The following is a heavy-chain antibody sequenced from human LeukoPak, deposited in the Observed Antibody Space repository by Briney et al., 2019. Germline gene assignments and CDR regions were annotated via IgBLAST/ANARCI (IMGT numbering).Heavy chain of an antibody. V-gene: IGHV4-39*01. J-gene: IGHJ5*02. D-gene: IGHD2-8*01. CDR2: IYYSGST. CDR1: GGSISSSSYY. Sequence: VKPSETLSLTCTVSGGSISSSSYYWGWIRQPPGKGLEWIGSIYYSGSTYYNPSLKSRVTISVDTSKNQFSLKLSSVTAADTAMYYCARHCGMVLMVYAIRGGDNWFDPWGQGTLVTVSS. CDR3: ARHCGMVLMVYAIRGGDNWFDP.